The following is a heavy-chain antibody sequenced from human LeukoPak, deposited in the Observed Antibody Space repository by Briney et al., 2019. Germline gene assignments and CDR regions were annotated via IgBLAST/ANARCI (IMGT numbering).Heavy chain of an antibody. D-gene: IGHD5-12*01. Sequence: GGSLRLSCAASGFTFSSYGMHWVRQAPGKGLEWVAVISYDGSNKYYADSVKGRFTISRDNSKNTLYLQMNSLRAEDTAVYYCANGWRFHPLTIVATSDPLSYWGQGTLVTVSS. V-gene: IGHV3-30*18. J-gene: IGHJ4*02. CDR1: GFTFSSYG. CDR3: ANGWRFHPLTIVATSDPLSY. CDR2: ISYDGSNK.